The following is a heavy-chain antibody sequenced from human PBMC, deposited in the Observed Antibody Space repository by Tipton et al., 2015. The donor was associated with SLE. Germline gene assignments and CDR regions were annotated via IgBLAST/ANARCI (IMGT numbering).Heavy chain of an antibody. D-gene: IGHD3-22*01. CDR3: ARGYYYDSSGYYYYFDY. V-gene: IGHV4-39*07. J-gene: IGHJ4*02. CDR1: GGSISSYY. Sequence: TLSLTCTVSGGSISSYYWGWTRQPPGKGLEWIGSIYYSGSTNYNPSLKSRVTISVDTSKNQFSLKLSSVTAADTAVYYCARGYYYDSSGYYYYFDYWGQGTLVTVSS. CDR2: IYYSGST.